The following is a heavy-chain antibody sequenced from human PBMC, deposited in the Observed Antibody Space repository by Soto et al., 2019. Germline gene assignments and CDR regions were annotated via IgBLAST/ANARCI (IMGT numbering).Heavy chain of an antibody. Sequence: EVQLVESGGGLVQPGRSLRLSCVAYGFTFDDYVMHWVRQVPGKGLEWVSGIRWNSGNIDYADSVKGRFTISRDNAMNSLYLQMNSLRPEDTALYYCARGLSAVPSYLDYWGQGTLVTVSS. CDR3: ARGLSAVPSYLDY. D-gene: IGHD3-16*01. CDR1: GFTFDDYV. V-gene: IGHV3-9*01. J-gene: IGHJ4*02. CDR2: IRWNSGNI.